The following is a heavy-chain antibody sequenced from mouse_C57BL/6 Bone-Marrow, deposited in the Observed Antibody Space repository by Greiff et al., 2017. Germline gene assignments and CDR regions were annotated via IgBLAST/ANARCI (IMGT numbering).Heavy chain of an antibody. Sequence: VQLVESGGGLVQPGGSLKLSCAASGFPFSDYYMYWVRQTPEKRLEWVAYISNGGGSTYYPDTVKGRVTISRDNAKNTLYLQMSRLKSEDTAMYYCARGIYYDGSSYPYWYFDVGGTGTTVTVSA. V-gene: IGHV5-12*01. D-gene: IGHD1-1*01. CDR1: GFPFSDYY. J-gene: IGHJ1*03. CDR2: ISNGGGST. CDR3: ARGIYYDGSSYPYWYFDV.